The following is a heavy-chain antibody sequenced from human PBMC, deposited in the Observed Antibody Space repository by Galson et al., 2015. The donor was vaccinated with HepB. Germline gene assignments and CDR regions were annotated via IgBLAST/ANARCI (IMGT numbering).Heavy chain of an antibody. CDR3: AVGGSTYFDY. CDR1: GYTFTGYY. J-gene: IGHJ4*02. CDR2: INPSGGST. D-gene: IGHD3-10*01. V-gene: IGHV1-46*04. Sequence: SVKVSCKASGYTFTGYYMHWVRQAPGQGLEWMGIINPSGGSTSYAQKLQGRVTMTRDTSTSTVYMELSSLRSEDTAVYYCAVGGSTYFDYWGQGTLVTVSS.